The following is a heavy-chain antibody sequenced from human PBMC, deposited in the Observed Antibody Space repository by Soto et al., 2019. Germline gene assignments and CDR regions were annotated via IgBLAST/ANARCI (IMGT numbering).Heavy chain of an antibody. CDR1: GFTVSGND. J-gene: IGHJ4*02. Sequence: PGGSLRLSCAASGFTVSGNDMSWVRQAPGKGLEWVSVIYSGGSTYYADSVKGRFTISRDNSKNTLYLQMNSLRAEDTAVYYCARDPLEYGGPSDYWGQGTLVTVSS. D-gene: IGHD5-12*01. V-gene: IGHV3-53*01. CDR2: IYSGGST. CDR3: ARDPLEYGGPSDY.